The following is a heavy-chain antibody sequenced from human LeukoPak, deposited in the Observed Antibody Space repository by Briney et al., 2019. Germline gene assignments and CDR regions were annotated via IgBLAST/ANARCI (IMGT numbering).Heavy chain of an antibody. Sequence: SETLSLTCTVSGFSITAGYYWAWIRQPPGKGLEWIGTIFRIGSTYYNPSLKSRVTISVDTSKNQFSLKLSSVTAADTALYYCARVIDVAAAGYFDSWGQGTQVTVSS. D-gene: IGHD6-13*01. V-gene: IGHV4-38-2*02. CDR1: GFSITAGYY. CDR3: ARVIDVAAAGYFDS. CDR2: IFRIGST. J-gene: IGHJ4*02.